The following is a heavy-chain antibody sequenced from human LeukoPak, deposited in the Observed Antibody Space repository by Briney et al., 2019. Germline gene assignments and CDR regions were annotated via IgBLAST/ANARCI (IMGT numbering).Heavy chain of an antibody. CDR3: ARTLGQGRAMDY. D-gene: IGHD2-15*01. CDR2: ISSSSSYI. V-gene: IGHV3-21*01. CDR1: GFTFSSYS. Sequence: GGSLRLSWAASGFTFSSYSMNSVRQAPGKGLEWVSSISSSSSYIYYADSVKGRFTISRDNAKNSLYLQMNSLRAEDTAVYHCARTLGQGRAMDYWGQGTLVTVSS. J-gene: IGHJ4*02.